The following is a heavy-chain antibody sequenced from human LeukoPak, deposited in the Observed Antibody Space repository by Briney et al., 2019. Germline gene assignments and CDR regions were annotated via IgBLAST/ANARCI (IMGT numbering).Heavy chain of an antibody. D-gene: IGHD4-23*01. CDR1: GFTFSDYY. V-gene: IGHV3-11*01. CDR3: AREVSSLYYYYGMDV. CDR2: ISSSGSTI. J-gene: IGHJ6*02. Sequence: GGSLRLSCAASGFTFSDYYMSWIRQAPGKGLEWVSYISSSGSTIYYADSVKGRFTISRDNAKNSLYLQMNSLRAEDTAVYYCAREVSSLYYYYGMDVWGQGTTVTVSS.